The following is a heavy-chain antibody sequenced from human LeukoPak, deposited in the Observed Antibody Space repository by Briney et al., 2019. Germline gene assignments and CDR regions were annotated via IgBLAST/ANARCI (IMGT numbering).Heavy chain of an antibody. D-gene: IGHD2-2*01. CDR3: ARRYCSSTTCRGDFDF. CDR1: GYSFTSYW. Sequence: GESLKISCKGSGYSFTSYWTAWVRQMPGKGLEWMGIIYPGDSDTRYSPSFQGQVTISVDKSISTAYLQWSSLRASDTAMYYCARRYCSSTTCRGDFDFWGQGTLVTVSS. V-gene: IGHV5-51*01. J-gene: IGHJ4*02. CDR2: IYPGDSDT.